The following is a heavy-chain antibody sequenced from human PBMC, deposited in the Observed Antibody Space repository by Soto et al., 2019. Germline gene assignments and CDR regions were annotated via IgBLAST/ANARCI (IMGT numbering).Heavy chain of an antibody. CDR3: ARDMVVVAATVPWGRQSPYYYHYYMDV. J-gene: IGHJ6*03. CDR2: ISAYNGNT. D-gene: IGHD2-15*01. V-gene: IGHV1-18*01. CDR1: GYTFTSYG. Sequence: ASVKVSCKASGYTFTSYGISWVRQAPGQGLEWMGWISAYNGNTNYAQKLQGRVTMTTDTSTSTAYMELRSLRSDDTAVYYCARDMVVVAATVPWGRQSPYYYHYYMDVWGKGTTVTVSS.